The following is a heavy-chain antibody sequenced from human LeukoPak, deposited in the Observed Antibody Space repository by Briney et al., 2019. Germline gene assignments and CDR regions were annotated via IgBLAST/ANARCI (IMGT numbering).Heavy chain of an antibody. V-gene: IGHV3-9*03. D-gene: IGHD3-10*01. Sequence: GGSLRLSCTASGFTFDDYAMHWVRQPPGKGLEWVSGISWNSGSIGYADSVKGRFTISRDNAKNSLYLQMNSLRAEDMALYYCAKSSSRFGELFSSFGYWGQGTLVTVSS. CDR2: ISWNSGSI. CDR1: GFTFDDYA. CDR3: AKSSSRFGELFSSFGY. J-gene: IGHJ4*02.